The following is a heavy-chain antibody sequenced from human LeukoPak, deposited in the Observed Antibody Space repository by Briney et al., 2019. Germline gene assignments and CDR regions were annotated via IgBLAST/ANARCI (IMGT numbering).Heavy chain of an antibody. CDR1: GDSVSNNGAS. Sequence: SQTLSLTCAISGDSVSNNGASWNWIRQSPSRGLEWLGRTYYRTRWYFDYAVSVRSQATINPDTSKNQFSLQLDSVTPEDTAVYYCARGGAGWYVSVFDPWGQGTLVTVSS. CDR3: ARGGAGWYVSVFDP. J-gene: IGHJ5*02. D-gene: IGHD6-19*01. V-gene: IGHV6-1*01. CDR2: TYYRTRWYF.